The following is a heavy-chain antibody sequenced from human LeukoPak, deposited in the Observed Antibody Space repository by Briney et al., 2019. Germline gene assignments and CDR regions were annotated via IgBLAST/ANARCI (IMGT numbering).Heavy chain of an antibody. CDR1: GYGFTSYW. CDR2: IYPGDSDT. Sequence: GESLKISFKGSGYGFTSYWIGWVRPMPGKGVEWMGIIYPGDSDTRYSPSFQGQVTISADKSISTAYLQWSSLKASDTAMYYCASVYYYDSSAYGPFDYWGQGTLVTVSS. V-gene: IGHV5-51*01. D-gene: IGHD3-22*01. J-gene: IGHJ4*02. CDR3: ASVYYYDSSAYGPFDY.